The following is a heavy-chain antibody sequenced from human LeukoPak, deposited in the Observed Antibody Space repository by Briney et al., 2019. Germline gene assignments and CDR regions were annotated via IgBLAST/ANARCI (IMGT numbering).Heavy chain of an antibody. Sequence: SVKVSCKASGGTFSSYAISWVRQAPGQGLEWMGRIIPILGIANYAQKFQGRVTITADKSTSTAYMELSSLRSEDTAVYYCAREWLVRTQFTITDYYYGMGVWGQGTTVTVSS. CDR1: GGTFSSYA. V-gene: IGHV1-69*04. D-gene: IGHD3-3*01. CDR3: AREWLVRTQFTITDYYYGMGV. J-gene: IGHJ6*02. CDR2: IIPILGIA.